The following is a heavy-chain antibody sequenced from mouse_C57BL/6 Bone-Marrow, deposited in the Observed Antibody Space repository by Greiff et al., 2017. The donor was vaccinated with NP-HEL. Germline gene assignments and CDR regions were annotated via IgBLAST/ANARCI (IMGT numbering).Heavy chain of an antibody. D-gene: IGHD2-2*01. CDR1: GYTFTSYW. Sequence: QVQLQQPGAELVKPGASVKLSCKASGYTFTSYWMHWVKQRPGQGLEWIGMIHPNSGSTNYNEKFKSKATLTVDTSSSTAYMQINSLTSEDSAVYYCARESLIWLRGAYYYDMDYWGQGTSVTVSS. CDR3: ARESLIWLRGAYYYDMDY. CDR2: IHPNSGST. J-gene: IGHJ4*01. V-gene: IGHV1-64*01.